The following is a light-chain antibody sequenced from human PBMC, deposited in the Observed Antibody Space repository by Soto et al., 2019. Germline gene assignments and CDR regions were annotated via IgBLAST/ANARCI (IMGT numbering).Light chain of an antibody. Sequence: ESVLTQYPVTLSLSPGEESTLSCRASQSVDSNYLAWYQQKPGQTPRLIIYGASGRADGIPHRFSGSGFGTDFTLTISKGELQYVEVYHCYRRSYWHPTSSFGAGTKVDIK. CDR2: GAS. V-gene: IGKV3D-20*02. CDR3: YRRSYWHPTSS. CDR1: QSVDSNY. J-gene: IGKJ4*01.